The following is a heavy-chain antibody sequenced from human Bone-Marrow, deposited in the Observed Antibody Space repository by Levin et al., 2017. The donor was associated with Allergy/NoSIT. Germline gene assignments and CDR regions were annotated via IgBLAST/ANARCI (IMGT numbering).Heavy chain of an antibody. D-gene: IGHD6-19*01. CDR1: GGSISSSIW. Sequence: SETLSLTCAVSGGSISSSIWWSWVRQPPGKGLEWIGEIYHSGSTNYNPSLKSRVTISVDKSKNQFSLNLSSVTAADTAVYYCARKQWLVPTYFDYWGQGTLVTVSS. V-gene: IGHV4-4*02. CDR2: IYHSGST. CDR3: ARKQWLVPTYFDY. J-gene: IGHJ4*02.